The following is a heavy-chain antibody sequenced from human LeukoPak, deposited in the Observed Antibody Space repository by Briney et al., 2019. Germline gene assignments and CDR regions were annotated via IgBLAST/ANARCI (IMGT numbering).Heavy chain of an antibody. D-gene: IGHD5-18*01. J-gene: IGHJ4*02. CDR3: TRDLYGGYSYGIFDY. CDR1: GFTFCDYA. Sequence: GGSLRLSCTASGFTFCDYAMSWVRQAPGKGLEWVGFIRSKAYRGTTEYAASVKGRFTISRDDSKSIAYLQMNSLKTEDTALYHCTRDLYGGYSYGIFDYWGQGTLVTVSS. V-gene: IGHV3-49*04. CDR2: IRSKAYRGTT.